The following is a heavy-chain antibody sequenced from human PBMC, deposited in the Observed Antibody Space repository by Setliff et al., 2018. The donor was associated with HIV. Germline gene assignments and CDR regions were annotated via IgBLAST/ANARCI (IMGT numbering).Heavy chain of an antibody. D-gene: IGHD3-10*01. Sequence: SETLSLTCTVSGGSISRSSYFWTWIRQRPGQGLEWIGYIYYNGRVSYSEKTYYNPSLKSRVTISVDSSKNQFSLKLSSVTAADTAMYYCATSPAGEILGSRPFYFDYWGQGTLVTVSS. V-gene: IGHV4-31*03. J-gene: IGHJ4*02. CDR1: GGSISRSSYF. CDR3: ATSPAGEILGSRPFYFDY. CDR2: IYYNGRVSYSEKT.